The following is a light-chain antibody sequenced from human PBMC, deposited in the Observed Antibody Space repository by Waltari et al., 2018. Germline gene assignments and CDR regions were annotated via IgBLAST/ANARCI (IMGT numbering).Light chain of an antibody. Sequence: QQPPGTATKLPHYRNKQRPSGVPDRFCGSKSGTSASLVISGLRSEDEAYYYCAAWDDSLSGCVVFGGGTKVTVL. CDR3: AAWDDSLSGCVV. V-gene: IGLV1-47*01. J-gene: IGLJ2*01. CDR2: RNK.